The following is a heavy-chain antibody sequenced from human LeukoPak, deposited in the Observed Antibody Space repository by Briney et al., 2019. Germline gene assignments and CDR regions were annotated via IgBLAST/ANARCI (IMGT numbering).Heavy chain of an antibody. CDR2: IYTSGST. CDR3: AREYQGSWNDRHAFDI. D-gene: IGHD1-1*01. CDR1: GGSISSYY. V-gene: IGHV4-4*07. J-gene: IGHJ3*02. Sequence: PSETLSLTCTVSGGSISSYYWSWIRQPAGKGLEWIGRIYTSGSTNYNPSLKGRVTMSVDTSKNQFSLKLSSVTAADTAVYYCAREYQGSWNDRHAFDIWGQGTMVTVSS.